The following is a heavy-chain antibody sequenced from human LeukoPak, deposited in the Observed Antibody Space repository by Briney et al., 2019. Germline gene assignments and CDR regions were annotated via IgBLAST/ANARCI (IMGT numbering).Heavy chain of an antibody. V-gene: IGHV3-30*18. J-gene: IGHJ6*02. CDR1: GSTFSSYG. CDR3: AKDGLGYYYYGMDV. CDR2: ISYDGSNK. Sequence: GGSLRLSCAASGSTFSSYGMHWVRQAPGKGLEWVAVISYDGSNKYYADSVKGRFTISRDNSKNTLYLQMNSLRAEDTAVYYCAKDGLGYYYYGMDVWGQGTTVTVSS.